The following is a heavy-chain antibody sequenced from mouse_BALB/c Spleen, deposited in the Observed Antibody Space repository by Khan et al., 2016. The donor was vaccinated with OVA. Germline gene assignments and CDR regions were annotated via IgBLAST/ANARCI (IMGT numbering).Heavy chain of an antibody. V-gene: IGHV2-6-1*01. CDR3: SRHGYYGNYGPYFDV. J-gene: IGHJ1*01. Sequence: QVQLQQSGPGLVAPSQSLSITCTISGFSLTSYGVHWVRQPPGKGLEWLVVIWSDGHTTYNSALKSRMSISKDNSKSQVFLKMNSLQPDDTAMYYCSRHGYYGNYGPYFDVWGAGTTVTVSS. CDR1: GFSLTSYG. CDR2: IWSDGHT. D-gene: IGHD2-1*01.